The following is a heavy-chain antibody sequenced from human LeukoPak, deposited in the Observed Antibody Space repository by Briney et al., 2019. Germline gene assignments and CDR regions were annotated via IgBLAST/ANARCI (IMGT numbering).Heavy chain of an antibody. D-gene: IGHD2/OR15-2a*01. CDR2: INLNSRGT. CDR3: ARERRGIVRAFDI. CDR1: GYTFTDYY. J-gene: IGHJ3*02. Sequence: ASVKVSCKASGYTFTDYYMHWVRQAPGQGLEWMGWINLNSRGTNYAQKFQGRVTMTRDTSISTAYMELNRLRSVDTAVYYCARERRGIVRAFDIWGQGTMVTVSS. V-gene: IGHV1-2*02.